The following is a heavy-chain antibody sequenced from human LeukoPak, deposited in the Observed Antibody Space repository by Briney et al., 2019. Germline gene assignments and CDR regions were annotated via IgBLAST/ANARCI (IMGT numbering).Heavy chain of an antibody. CDR3: AKDIYGDYYYGMDV. CDR2: INGDGSST. CDR1: GFTFSSYW. V-gene: IGHV3-74*01. J-gene: IGHJ6*02. Sequence: GGSLRLSCAASGFTFSSYWMHWVRQAPGKGLVWVSRINGDGSSTTYADSVKGRFTISRDNAKNTLYLQMNSLRAEDTALYYCAKDIYGDYYYGMDVWGQGTTVTVSS. D-gene: IGHD4-17*01.